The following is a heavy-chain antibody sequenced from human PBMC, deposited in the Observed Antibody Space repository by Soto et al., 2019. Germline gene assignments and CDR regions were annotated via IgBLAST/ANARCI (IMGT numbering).Heavy chain of an antibody. CDR2: IDHSGST. J-gene: IGHJ4*02. V-gene: IGHV4-34*01. Sequence: QVQLQQWGAGLLKPSETLSLTCAVYGGSFSGYWWTWIRQPPGKGLEWIGNIDHSGSTNYNPSLERRVTISVDTSTNQFSLNLNSVTAADTAVYYCARGAPGYWGQGTLVSVSS. CDR3: ARGAPGY. CDR1: GGSFSGYW.